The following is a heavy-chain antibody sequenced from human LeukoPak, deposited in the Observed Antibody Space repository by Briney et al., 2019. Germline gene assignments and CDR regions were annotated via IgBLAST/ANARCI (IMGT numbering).Heavy chain of an antibody. J-gene: IGHJ6*02. V-gene: IGHV1-18*01. Sequence: RASVKVSCKASGYTFTNYGISWVRQAPGQGLEWMGSIIAYNGNTNYAQNFQGRVTMTTDTSTSTAYMELRSLRSDDTAVYYCARDLVRGRRKWENNGMDVWGQGTRVTVSS. CDR3: ARDLVRGRRKWENNGMDV. CDR1: GYTFTNYG. CDR2: IIAYNGNT. D-gene: IGHD1-26*01.